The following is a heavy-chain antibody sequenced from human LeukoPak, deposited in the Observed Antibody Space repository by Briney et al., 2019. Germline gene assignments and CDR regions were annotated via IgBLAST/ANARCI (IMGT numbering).Heavy chain of an antibody. D-gene: IGHD2-15*01. V-gene: IGHV3-21*01. CDR2: ISSSSNYI. Sequence: GGSMRLSCAVYGLTFSSYCMNWVRQAAGGGLEWVSSISSSSNYIYYADSVKGRFTISRDNAKNSLYLQMNSLRAEDTAVYYCARDLSAGVVVAAASDYWGQGTLVTVSS. CDR3: ARDLSAGVVVAAASDY. CDR1: GLTFSSYC. J-gene: IGHJ4*02.